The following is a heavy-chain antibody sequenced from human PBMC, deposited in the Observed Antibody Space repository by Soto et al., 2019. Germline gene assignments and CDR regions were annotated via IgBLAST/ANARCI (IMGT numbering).Heavy chain of an antibody. J-gene: IGHJ4*02. D-gene: IGHD2-21*01. CDR2: IYTRGST. V-gene: IGHV3-53*01. CDR3: AKLWGYYFES. CDR1: GFSVNNNY. Sequence: AWGSLRLSCAASGFSVNNNYITLVRQTPGRRPGWVAVIYTRGSTHYADFATGRFTFSRDNSKNTLYLQMNSLRPEDTAVYYCAKLWGYYFESWGPGTLVTVSS.